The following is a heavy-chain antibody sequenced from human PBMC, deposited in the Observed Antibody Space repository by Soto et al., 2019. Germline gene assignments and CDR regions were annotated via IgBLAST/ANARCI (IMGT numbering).Heavy chain of an antibody. CDR1: DFSITNDNW. Sequence: VRLQESGPGLVKPSETLSLTCDVSDFSITNDNWWSWVRQPPGEGLEWIGELHHIGYTTYNPSLASRVTKSVDTSKNQFFLKLNSVTAADTAVYYCTKNSASALDYWGQGTLVTVSS. D-gene: IGHD4-4*01. CDR3: TKNSASALDY. CDR2: LHHIGYT. V-gene: IGHV4-4*02. J-gene: IGHJ4*02.